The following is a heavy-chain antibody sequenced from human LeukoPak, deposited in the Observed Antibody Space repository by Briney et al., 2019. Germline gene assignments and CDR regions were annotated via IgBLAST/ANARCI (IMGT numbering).Heavy chain of an antibody. CDR2: IYHSGST. CDR3: ARTYYYDSSGYRLDY. V-gene: IGHV4-4*02. J-gene: IGHJ4*02. D-gene: IGHD3-22*01. CDR1: GGSISSSNW. Sequence: SETLSLTCAVSGGSISSSNWWSWVRQPPGKGLEWIGEIYHSGSTNYNPSLKSRVTISVDKSKNQFSLKLSSVTAADTAVYYCARTYYYDSSGYRLDYWGQGTLVTVPS.